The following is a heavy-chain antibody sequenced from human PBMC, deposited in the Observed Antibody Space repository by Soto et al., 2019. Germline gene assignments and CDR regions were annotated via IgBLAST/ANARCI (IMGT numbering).Heavy chain of an antibody. V-gene: IGHV1-3*01. CDR3: ARVSSSGWYYFDY. J-gene: IGHJ4*02. D-gene: IGHD6-19*01. Sequence: GASVKVSCKAAGYTFTSYAMHWVRQAPGQRLGWMGWINAGNGNTRYSQKFQGRVTITRDTSASTAYMELSSLRSEDTAVYYCARVSSSGWYYFDYWGQGTLVTVSS. CDR1: GYTFTSYA. CDR2: INAGNGNT.